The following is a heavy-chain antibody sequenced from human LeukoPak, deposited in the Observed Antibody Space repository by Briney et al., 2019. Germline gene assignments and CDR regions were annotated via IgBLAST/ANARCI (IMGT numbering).Heavy chain of an antibody. CDR2: IRYDGSNK. CDR3: TAPDFLDY. J-gene: IGHJ4*02. V-gene: IGHV3-30*02. Sequence: GGSLRLSCAASGFTFSSYGMHWVRQAPGKGLEWVAFIRYDGSNKYYADSVKGRFTISRDNSKNTLYLQMNSLKTEDTAVYYCTAPDFLDYWGQGTLVTVSS. CDR1: GFTFSSYG. D-gene: IGHD1-14*01.